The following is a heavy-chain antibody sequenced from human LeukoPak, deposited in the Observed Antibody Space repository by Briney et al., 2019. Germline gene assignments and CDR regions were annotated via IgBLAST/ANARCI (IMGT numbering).Heavy chain of an antibody. Sequence: SVKLSCKASRGTFSSYSISWVRQAPGQGLEWMGRIIPIFGTANYAQKLQGRVTITTDEPTSTAYMELSSLRSEDTAVYYCARSGYSYDTYYFDYWGQGTLVTVSS. CDR1: RGTFSSYS. J-gene: IGHJ4*02. D-gene: IGHD5-18*01. CDR2: IIPIFGTA. CDR3: ARSGYSYDTYYFDY. V-gene: IGHV1-69*05.